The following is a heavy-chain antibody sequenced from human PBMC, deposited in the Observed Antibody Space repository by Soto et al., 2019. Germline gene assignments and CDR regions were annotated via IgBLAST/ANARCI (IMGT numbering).Heavy chain of an antibody. J-gene: IGHJ6*02. Sequence: ASVKVSCKASGYTFTSYGISWVRQAPGQGLEWMGWISAYNGNTNYAQKLQGRVTVTTDTSTSTAYMELRSLRSDDTAVYYCARDKGYYYDSSGYYPYYYGMDVWGQGTTVTVSS. CDR2: ISAYNGNT. D-gene: IGHD3-22*01. CDR3: ARDKGYYYDSSGYYPYYYGMDV. V-gene: IGHV1-18*01. CDR1: GYTFTSYG.